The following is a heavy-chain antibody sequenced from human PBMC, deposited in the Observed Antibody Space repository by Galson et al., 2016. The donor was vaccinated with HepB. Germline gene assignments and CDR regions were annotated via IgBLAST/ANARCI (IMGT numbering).Heavy chain of an antibody. J-gene: IGHJ4*02. CDR2: IWNDGSSK. CDR1: GFTFSSYG. CDR3: ARGCRGSPGCYYTDF. V-gene: IGHV3-33*01. Sequence: SLRLSCAASGFTFSSYGMHWVRQAPGKGLEWVAVIWNDGSSKYYADSVKGRFTISRDNSKNTLYLQMNSLRAEDTAVYYCARGCRGSPGCYYTDFWGQGTLVTVSS. D-gene: IGHD2-15*01.